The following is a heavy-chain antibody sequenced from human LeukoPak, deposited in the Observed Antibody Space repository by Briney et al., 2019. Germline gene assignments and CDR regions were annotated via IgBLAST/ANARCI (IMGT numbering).Heavy chain of an antibody. D-gene: IGHD2-15*01. V-gene: IGHV1-18*01. J-gene: IGHJ5*02. Sequence: ASVKVSCKASGYTFTSYGISWVRQAPGQGLEWMGWISAYNGNTNYAQKLQGRVTMTTDTSTSTAYTELRSLRSDDTAVYYCARGYCSGGTCYLVENWFDPWGQGTLVTVSS. CDR2: ISAYNGNT. CDR3: ARGYCSGGTCYLVENWFDP. CDR1: GYTFTSYG.